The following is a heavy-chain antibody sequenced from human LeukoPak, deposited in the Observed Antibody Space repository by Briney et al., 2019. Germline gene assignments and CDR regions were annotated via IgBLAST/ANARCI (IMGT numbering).Heavy chain of an antibody. CDR2: IFHSGST. CDR3: ARGDYYSNGWPFDY. D-gene: IGHD6-19*01. J-gene: IGHJ4*02. Sequence: SETLSLTCAVPGYSISSGYYWVWIRQPPGKGLEWIGSIFHSGSTYYNPSLQSRGTISLDTSKNHFSLKLSSVTAADTALYYCARGDYYSNGWPFDYWGQGTLVTVSS. CDR1: GYSISSGYY. V-gene: IGHV4-38-2*01.